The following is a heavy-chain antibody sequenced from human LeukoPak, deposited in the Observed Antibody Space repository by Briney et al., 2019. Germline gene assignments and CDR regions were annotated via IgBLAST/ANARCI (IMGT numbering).Heavy chain of an antibody. CDR3: ARDHRLAAAGPSSFDH. J-gene: IGHJ4*02. D-gene: IGHD6-13*01. V-gene: IGHV3-30*12. CDR1: GFTFSSYG. CDR2: ISYDGSHK. Sequence: GGSLRLHCAASGFTFSSYGMHRARQAPGKGLEWVAVISYDGSHKHYAHSVKGRFTISRDNPKHTLSLHMNRLRPDDTPVYYVARDHRLAAAGPSSFDHWGQGTLVTVSS.